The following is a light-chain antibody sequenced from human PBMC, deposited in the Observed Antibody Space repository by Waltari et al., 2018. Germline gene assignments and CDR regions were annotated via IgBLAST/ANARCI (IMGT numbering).Light chain of an antibody. CDR1: QVILGY. V-gene: IGKV1-9*01. CDR3: QQLKSYPIT. CDR2: ATS. J-gene: IGKJ5*01. Sequence: TQFTQSPSPLSAPVGDRVTIPCRASQVILGYLAWYQQRPGKAPKFLIYATSTLRSGVPSRFSGSGSGTDFTLTISDLQPEDFATYYCQQLKSYPITFGQGTRLEIK.